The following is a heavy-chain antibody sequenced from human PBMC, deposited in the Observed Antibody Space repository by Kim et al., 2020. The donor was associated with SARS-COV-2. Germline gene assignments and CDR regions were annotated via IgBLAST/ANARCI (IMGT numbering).Heavy chain of an antibody. D-gene: IGHD3-10*01. CDR3: AKQEGSGSYYVY. J-gene: IGHJ4*02. Sequence: YYTDSVKGRFTISRDNSENMLYLQMSSLSAEDTAMYYCAKQEGSGSYYVYWGQGTLVTVSS. V-gene: IGHV3-30*02.